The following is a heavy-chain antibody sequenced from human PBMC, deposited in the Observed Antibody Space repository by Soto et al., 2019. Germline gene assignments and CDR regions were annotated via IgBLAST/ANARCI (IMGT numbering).Heavy chain of an antibody. CDR3: ARAEGSADGHYGMGV. D-gene: IGHD6-13*01. V-gene: IGHV4-4*02. CDR1: GGSISSSNW. Sequence: QVQLQESGPGRVKPSGTLSLTCAVSGGSISSSNWWSWVRQPPGKGLAWIGENYHRGSTNYNPSLKSRGTISVDKAKNQFSRKLSSVTAADTAVDYCARAEGSADGHYGMGVWGQGTTVT. J-gene: IGHJ6*02. CDR2: NYHRGST.